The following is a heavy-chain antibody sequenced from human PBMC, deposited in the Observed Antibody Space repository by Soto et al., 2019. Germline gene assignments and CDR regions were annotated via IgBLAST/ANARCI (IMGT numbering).Heavy chain of an antibody. V-gene: IGHV1-18*01. D-gene: IGHD6-19*01. Sequence: ASVKVSCKASGYTFTSYGISWVRQAPGQGLEWMGWISAYNGNTNYAQKLQGRVTMTTDTSTSTAYMGLRSLRSDDTAVYYCALSRRSGCYNAFDIWGQGTMVTVSS. CDR2: ISAYNGNT. CDR3: ALSRRSGCYNAFDI. CDR1: GYTFTSYG. J-gene: IGHJ3*02.